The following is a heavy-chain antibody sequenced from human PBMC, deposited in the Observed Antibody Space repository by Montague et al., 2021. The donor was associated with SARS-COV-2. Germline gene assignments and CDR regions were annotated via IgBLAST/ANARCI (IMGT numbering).Heavy chain of an antibody. CDR2: IFYNGYT. D-gene: IGHD1-1*01. CDR3: ARHSVSEDGTFFRSYFDP. Sequence: SETLSLTCTVSGGTVRGYYWNWIRQTPGKGLEWIGYIFYNGYTKYNPSRESRVTLSVDTPGNQFFLSLRSVTASDTATYFCARHSVSEDGTFFRSYFDPWGQGAQVIVSS. J-gene: IGHJ5*02. CDR1: GGTVRGYY. V-gene: IGHV4-59*08.